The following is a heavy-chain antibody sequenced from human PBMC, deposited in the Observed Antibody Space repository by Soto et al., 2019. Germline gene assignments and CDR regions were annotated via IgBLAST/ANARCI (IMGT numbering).Heavy chain of an antibody. CDR3: ARSYDFWSGYYRPLFSY. J-gene: IGHJ4*02. Sequence: GESLKISRKGSGYSFTSYWIGWVRQMPGKGLEWMGIIYPGDSDTRYSPSFQGQVTISADKSISTAYLQWSSLKASDTAMYYCARSYDFWSGYYRPLFSYWGQGTLVTVSS. CDR1: GYSFTSYW. CDR2: IYPGDSDT. V-gene: IGHV5-51*01. D-gene: IGHD3-3*01.